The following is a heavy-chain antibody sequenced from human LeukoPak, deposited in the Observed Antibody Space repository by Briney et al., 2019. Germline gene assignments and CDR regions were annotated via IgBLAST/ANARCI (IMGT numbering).Heavy chain of an antibody. V-gene: IGHV4-38-2*01. J-gene: IGHJ4*02. CDR2: IYHSGTT. D-gene: IGHD5-12*01. CDR3: ARGLGYDVDY. Sequence: SETLSLTCAVSGYSISSGYYWGWIRQPPGNGLQWIGGIYHSGTTYYNPSLKSRATISVDTSKNQFSLKLSSVTAADTAVYYCARGLGYDVDYWGQGTLVTVSS. CDR1: GYSISSGYY.